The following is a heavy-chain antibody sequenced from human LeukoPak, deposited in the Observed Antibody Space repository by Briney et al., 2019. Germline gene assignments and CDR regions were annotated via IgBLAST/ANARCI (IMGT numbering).Heavy chain of an antibody. D-gene: IGHD4-17*01. CDR2: INPSGGST. CDR3: ARGPLHDYGDI. Sequence: ASVKVSCTASGYTFTSYYMHWVRQAPGQGLEWMGIINPSGGSTSYAQKFRGRVTMTRDTSTSTVYMELSSLRSEDTDVYYCARGPLHDYGDIWGQGTMVTVSS. CDR1: GYTFTSYY. V-gene: IGHV1-46*01. J-gene: IGHJ3*02.